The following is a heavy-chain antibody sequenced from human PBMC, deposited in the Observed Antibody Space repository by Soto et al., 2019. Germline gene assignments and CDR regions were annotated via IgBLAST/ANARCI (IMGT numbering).Heavy chain of an antibody. CDR2: IQSDGSST. CDR3: ARGDRGAFDL. Sequence: EVQLVESGGGLVQPGESLRLSCAASGFTFSYYWLHWVRQAPGKGLVWVSRIQSDGSSTTYADSVKGRFTISRDNARNTLYLQMNSLGAEDTAVYYCARGDRGAFDLWGHGTVVTVSS. J-gene: IGHJ3*01. CDR1: GFTFSYYW. D-gene: IGHD1-26*01. V-gene: IGHV3-74*01.